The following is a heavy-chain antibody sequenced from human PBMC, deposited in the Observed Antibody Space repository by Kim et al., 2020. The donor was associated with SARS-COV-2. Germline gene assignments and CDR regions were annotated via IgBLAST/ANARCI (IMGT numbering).Heavy chain of an antibody. J-gene: IGHJ3*02. Sequence: SETLSLTCTVSGGSISSGGYYWSWIRQHPGKGLEWIGYIYYSGSTYYNPSLKSRVTISVDTSKNQFSLKLSSVTAADTAVYYCARDSYYDSSGYTNAFDIWGQGTMVTVSS. CDR1: GGSISSGGYY. D-gene: IGHD3-22*01. CDR3: ARDSYYDSSGYTNAFDI. V-gene: IGHV4-31*03. CDR2: IYYSGST.